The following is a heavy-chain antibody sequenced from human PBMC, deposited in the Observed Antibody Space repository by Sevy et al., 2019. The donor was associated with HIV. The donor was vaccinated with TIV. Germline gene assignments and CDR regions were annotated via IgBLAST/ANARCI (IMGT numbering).Heavy chain of an antibody. CDR1: GGSISSGDYY. Sequence: SETLSLTCTVSGGSISSGDYYWSWIRQPPGKGLECIGYIYYSGSTYYNPSLKSRVTISVDTSKNQFSLKLSSVTAADTAVYYCARAGGVLWFGESRSDAFDIWGQGTMVTVSS. D-gene: IGHD3-10*01. CDR2: IYYSGST. CDR3: ARAGGVLWFGESRSDAFDI. V-gene: IGHV4-30-4*01. J-gene: IGHJ3*02.